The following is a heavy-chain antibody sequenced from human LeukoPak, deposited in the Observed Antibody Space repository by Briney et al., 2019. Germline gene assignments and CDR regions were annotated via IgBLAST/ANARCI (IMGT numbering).Heavy chain of an antibody. CDR1: GYTFTGFY. J-gene: IGHJ4*02. Sequence: ASVTVSCKTSGYTFTGFYIHWLRQAPGQGPEWMGWISPSSGDTNYAQKFQGRVTMTRDTSISTAYMELSRLRSDDTAVYYCARDPAETTLRGVTLADYWGQGTLVTVSS. D-gene: IGHD3-10*01. CDR3: ARDPAETTLRGVTLADY. CDR2: ISPSSGDT. V-gene: IGHV1-2*02.